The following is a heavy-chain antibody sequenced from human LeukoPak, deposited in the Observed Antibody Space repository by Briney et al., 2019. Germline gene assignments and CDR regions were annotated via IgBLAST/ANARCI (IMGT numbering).Heavy chain of an antibody. CDR1: GFTFSAHE. Sequence: GGSLRLSCAASGFTFSAHEMNWVRQAPGKGLEWVSAISGSGGSTYYADSVKGRFTISRDNSKNTLYLQMNSLRAEDTAVYYCAKGQQLVLGAFDIWGQGTMVTVSS. D-gene: IGHD6-13*01. CDR3: AKGQQLVLGAFDI. J-gene: IGHJ3*02. V-gene: IGHV3-23*01. CDR2: ISGSGGST.